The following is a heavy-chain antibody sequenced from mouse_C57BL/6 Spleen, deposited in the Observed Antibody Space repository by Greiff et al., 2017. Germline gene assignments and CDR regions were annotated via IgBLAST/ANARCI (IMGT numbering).Heavy chain of an antibody. D-gene: IGHD1-1*01. CDR3: ARGENYYGSRDWYFDV. V-gene: IGHV1-69*01. J-gene: IGHJ1*03. Sequence: QVQLQQPGAELVMPGASVKLSCKASGYTFTSYWMHWVKQRPGQGLEWIGEIDPSDSYTNYNQKFKGKSTLTVDKSSSTAYMQLSSLTSEDSAVYYCARGENYYGSRDWYFDVWGTGTTVTVSS. CDR1: GYTFTSYW. CDR2: IDPSDSYT.